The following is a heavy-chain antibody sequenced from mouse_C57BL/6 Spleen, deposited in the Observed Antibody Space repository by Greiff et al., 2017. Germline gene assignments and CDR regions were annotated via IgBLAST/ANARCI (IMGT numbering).Heavy chain of an antibody. V-gene: IGHV1-85*01. CDR3: AYYYGSSYWWYFDV. D-gene: IGHD1-1*01. J-gene: IGHJ1*03. CDR1: GYTFTSYD. CDR2: FYPRDGST. Sequence: QVQLQQSGPELVKPGASVKLSCKASGYTFTSYDINWVKQRPGQGLEWIGWFYPRDGSTKYNEKFKGKATLTVDTSSSTAYMELHSLTSEDSAVYFCAYYYGSSYWWYFDVWGTGTTVTVSS.